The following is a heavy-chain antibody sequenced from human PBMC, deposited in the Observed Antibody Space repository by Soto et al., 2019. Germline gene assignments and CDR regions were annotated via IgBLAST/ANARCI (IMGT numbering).Heavy chain of an antibody. CDR2: ISGSGGST. CDR1: GFTFSSYA. V-gene: IGHV3-23*01. D-gene: IGHD3-10*01. CDR3: AKGGWFGELFHYYYYYMDV. J-gene: IGHJ6*03. Sequence: HPGGSLRLSCAASGFTFSSYAMSWVRQAPGKGLEWVSAISGSGGSTYYADSVKGRFTISRDNSKNTLYLQMNSLRAEDTAVYYCAKGGWFGELFHYYYYYMDVWGKGTTVTVSS.